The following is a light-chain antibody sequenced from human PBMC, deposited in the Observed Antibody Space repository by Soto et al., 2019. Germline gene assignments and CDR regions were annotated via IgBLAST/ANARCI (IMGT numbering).Light chain of an antibody. CDR1: QSVGNNF. J-gene: IGKJ1*01. Sequence: EIVLTQSPDTLSLSPGERATLSCRASQSVGNNFLAWYQQKPGQAPTLLIYDASSRASGLPDRFSGSGSETDFTLTVSTLELEDFAVYFCHQYGTSPQTFGQGTKVDIK. CDR2: DAS. V-gene: IGKV3-20*01. CDR3: HQYGTSPQT.